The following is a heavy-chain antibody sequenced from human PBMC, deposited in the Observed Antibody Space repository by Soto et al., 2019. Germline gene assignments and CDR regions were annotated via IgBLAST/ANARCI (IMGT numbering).Heavy chain of an antibody. D-gene: IGHD3-22*01. CDR2: INPNSGGT. Sequence: GASVKVSCKASGYTFTGYYMHWGRQAPGQGLEWVGWINPNSGGTNYAQKFQGRVTMTRDTSISTAYMELSRLRSDDTAVYYCARVPTGYYDSSGYFASYYYGMDVWGQGTTVTVSS. J-gene: IGHJ6*02. CDR1: GYTFTGYY. V-gene: IGHV1-2*02. CDR3: ARVPTGYYDSSGYFASYYYGMDV.